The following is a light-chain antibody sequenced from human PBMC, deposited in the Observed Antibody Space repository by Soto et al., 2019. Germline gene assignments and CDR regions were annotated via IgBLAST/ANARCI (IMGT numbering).Light chain of an antibody. CDR3: YSYRGSNAWV. V-gene: IGLV2-14*01. CDR2: EAS. Sequence: QSTLTQPASVSGSPGQSITISCTGTSSDVGAYNFVSWYQHHPGTAPKLMIYEASNRPSGASNRCSGSKSGNTASLTISGLPTEDEADDYCYSYRGSNAWVFGGGTKLPS. J-gene: IGLJ3*02. CDR1: SSDVGAYNF.